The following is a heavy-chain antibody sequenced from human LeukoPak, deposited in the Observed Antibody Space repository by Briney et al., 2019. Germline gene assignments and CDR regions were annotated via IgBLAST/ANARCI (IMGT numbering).Heavy chain of an antibody. V-gene: IGHV3-66*01. CDR1: GFTFSSYE. D-gene: IGHD3-3*01. CDR2: IYSGGST. Sequence: GFLRLSCAASGFTFSSYEMNWVRQAPGKGLEWVSLIYSGGSTYYADSVKGRFTISRDNSKNTPYLQMNSLRAEDTAVYYCAKIGRRYDFWTGYYEEEVDYMDVWGKGTTVTVSS. J-gene: IGHJ6*03. CDR3: AKIGRRYDFWTGYYEEEVDYMDV.